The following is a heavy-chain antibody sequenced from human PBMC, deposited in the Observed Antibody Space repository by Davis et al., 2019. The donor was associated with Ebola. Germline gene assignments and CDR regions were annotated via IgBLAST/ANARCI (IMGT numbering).Heavy chain of an antibody. Sequence: GESLKISCAASGFTFSSYAMSWVRQAPGKGLEWVSAISGGGSTYYTDPVKGRFTISRDNSKNTLYLQMNSLRAEDTAVYYCAKALLWLLLDYWGQGTLVTVSS. CDR3: AKALLWLLLDY. CDR2: ISGGGST. J-gene: IGHJ4*02. CDR1: GFTFSSYA. D-gene: IGHD5-18*01. V-gene: IGHV3-23*01.